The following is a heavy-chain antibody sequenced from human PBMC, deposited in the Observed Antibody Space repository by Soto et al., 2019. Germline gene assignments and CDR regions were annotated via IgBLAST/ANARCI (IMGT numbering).Heavy chain of an antibody. CDR2: ISGSGGST. D-gene: IGHD4-4*01. V-gene: IGHV3-23*01. J-gene: IGHJ6*02. Sequence: PGGSPRLSCAASGFTFSSYAMSWVRQAPGKGLEWVSAISGSGGSTYYADSVKGRFTISRDNSKNTLYLQMNSLRAEDTAVYYCANWGLTLYSNYAFDYYYYGIDGWCQGSTETVTS. CDR1: GFTFSSYA. CDR3: ANWGLTLYSNYAFDYYYYGIDG.